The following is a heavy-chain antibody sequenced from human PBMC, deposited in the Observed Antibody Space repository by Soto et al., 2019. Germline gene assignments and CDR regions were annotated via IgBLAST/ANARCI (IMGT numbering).Heavy chain of an antibody. CDR1: GFTFSSYA. J-gene: IGHJ4*02. CDR3: AKETIFGVVIGPYFDY. V-gene: IGHV3-23*01. Sequence: GGSLRLSCAASGFTFSSYAMSWVRQAPGKGLEWVSAISGSGGSTYYADSVKGRFTISRDNSKNTLYLQMNSLRAEDTAVYYCAKETIFGVVIGPYFDYWGQGTLVTVSS. CDR2: ISGSGGST. D-gene: IGHD3-3*01.